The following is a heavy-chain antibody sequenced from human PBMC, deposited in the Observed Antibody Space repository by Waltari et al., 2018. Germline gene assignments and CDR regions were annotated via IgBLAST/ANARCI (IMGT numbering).Heavy chain of an antibody. V-gene: IGHV4-39*01. D-gene: IGHD3-16*02. CDR1: GGSLSSSSYY. Sequence: QLQLQESGPGLVKPSETLSLTCTVSGGSLSSSSYYWGWIRQPPGKGLEWIGSIYYSGSTYYNPSLKSRVTISVDTSKNQFSLKLSSVTAADTAVYYCARQRRYDYVWGSYRPPDYWGQGTLVTVSS. CDR2: IYYSGST. CDR3: ARQRRYDYVWGSYRPPDY. J-gene: IGHJ4*02.